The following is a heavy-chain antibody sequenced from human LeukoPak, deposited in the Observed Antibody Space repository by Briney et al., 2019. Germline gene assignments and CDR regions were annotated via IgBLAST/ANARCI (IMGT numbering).Heavy chain of an antibody. Sequence: TGGSLRLSCAASGFTFSSYAMSWVRQAPGKGLEWVSAISGSGGSTYYADSVKGRFAISRDNSKNRLYVQMNSVRAEDRAVYYCAKPIVITGNDYWGQGTLVTVSS. D-gene: IGHD1-20*01. CDR1: GFTFSSYA. J-gene: IGHJ4*02. CDR2: ISGSGGST. V-gene: IGHV3-23*01. CDR3: AKPIVITGNDY.